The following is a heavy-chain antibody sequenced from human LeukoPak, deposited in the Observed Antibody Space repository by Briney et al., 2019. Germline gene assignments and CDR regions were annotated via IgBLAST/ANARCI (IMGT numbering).Heavy chain of an antibody. CDR3: ASSGGSGYNLDY. J-gene: IGHJ4*02. Sequence: GGSLRLSCAASGLTFDDYTMHWVRQAPGKGLEWVSLINWDGSSTYYSDSVKGRFTISRDYSKNSLYLQMSSLRTEDTALYYCASSGGSGYNLDYWGQGTLVTVSS. V-gene: IGHV3-43*01. CDR2: INWDGSST. D-gene: IGHD3-3*01. CDR1: GLTFDDYT.